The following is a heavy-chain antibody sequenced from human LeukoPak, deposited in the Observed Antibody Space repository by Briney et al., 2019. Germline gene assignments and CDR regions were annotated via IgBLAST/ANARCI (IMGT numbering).Heavy chain of an antibody. CDR3: AKVWIQRDAIDV. D-gene: IGHD5-18*01. J-gene: IGHJ3*01. CDR1: GFTFSTYG. CDR2: IRYDGTNK. V-gene: IGHV3-30*02. Sequence: GGSLRLSCAASGFTFSTYGMHWVRQAPGKGLEWVAFIRYDGTNKYYADSVKGRFTISRDNSKNSLYLQMNSLRAEDTAVYYCAKVWIQRDAIDVWGQGTLVTVSS.